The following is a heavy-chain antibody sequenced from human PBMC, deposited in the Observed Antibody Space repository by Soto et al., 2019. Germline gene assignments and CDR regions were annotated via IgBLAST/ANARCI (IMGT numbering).Heavy chain of an antibody. CDR3: ARGRLLDYIRWCFDP. J-gene: IGHJ5*02. V-gene: IGHV1-2*07. CDR2: IDPNTGDT. CDR1: GYTFSENK. D-gene: IGHD2-21*01. Sequence: GAPVEVSCKASGYTFSENKIHWLRRAPGKRLQWLGRIDPNTGDTTSAPTFRRRVTSTRDTSTIPAYLDLPRLTSDHTAIYYCARGRLLDYIRWCFDPW.